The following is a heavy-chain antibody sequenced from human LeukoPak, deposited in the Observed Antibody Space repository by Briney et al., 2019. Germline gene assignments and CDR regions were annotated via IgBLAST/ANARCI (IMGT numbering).Heavy chain of an antibody. J-gene: IGHJ4*02. CDR1: GGSISSYY. CDR3: ARGFPQRGGPTRLRFFDY. CDR2: IYYSGST. D-gene: IGHD3-3*01. V-gene: IGHV4-59*12. Sequence: MTSETLSLTCTVSGGSISSYYWSWIRQPPGKGLEWIGYIYYSGSTNYNPSLKSRVTISVDTSKNQFSLKLSSVTAADTAVYYCARGFPQRGGPTRLRFFDYWAREPWSPSPQ.